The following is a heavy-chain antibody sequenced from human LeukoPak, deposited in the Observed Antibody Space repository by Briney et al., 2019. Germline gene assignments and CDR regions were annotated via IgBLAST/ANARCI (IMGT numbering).Heavy chain of an antibody. CDR2: INPSGGST. J-gene: IGHJ3*02. Sequence: ASVKVSCKASGYTFTSYYMHWVRQAPGQGLEWMGIINPSGGSTSYAQKFQGRVTMTRDMSTSTVYMGLSSLRSEDTAVYYCARDRGGPNDAFDIWGQGTMVTVSS. CDR1: GYTFTSYY. D-gene: IGHD3-16*01. CDR3: ARDRGGPNDAFDI. V-gene: IGHV1-46*01.